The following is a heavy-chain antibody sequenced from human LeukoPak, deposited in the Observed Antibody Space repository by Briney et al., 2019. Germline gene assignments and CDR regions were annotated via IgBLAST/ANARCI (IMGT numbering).Heavy chain of an antibody. J-gene: IGHJ3*02. D-gene: IGHD5-18*01. CDR2: ISYDGSNK. Sequence: GRSLRLSCAASGFTFSSYAMHWVRQAPGKGLEWAAVISYDGSNKYYADSVKGRFTISRDNSKNTLYLQMNSLRAEDTAVYYCARADRGYSYGDAFDIWGQGTMVTVSS. CDR3: ARADRGYSYGDAFDI. V-gene: IGHV3-30*04. CDR1: GFTFSSYA.